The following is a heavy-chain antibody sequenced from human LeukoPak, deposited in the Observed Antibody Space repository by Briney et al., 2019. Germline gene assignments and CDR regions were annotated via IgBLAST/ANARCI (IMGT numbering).Heavy chain of an antibody. V-gene: IGHV3-11*01. CDR1: GFTFSDSH. D-gene: IGHD5-12*01. J-gene: IGHJ6*03. CDR2: ISGRGNSI. CDR3: AKGDVAAIRVKAGNNYYQDV. Sequence: GGSLRLSCAASGFTFSDSHMTWIRQAPGRGLEWIAYISGRGNSIYYADSVKARFTISRDNAKSSLFLQMNSLRADDTALYYWAKGDVAAIRVKAGNNYYQDVLGNRTTVTVSS.